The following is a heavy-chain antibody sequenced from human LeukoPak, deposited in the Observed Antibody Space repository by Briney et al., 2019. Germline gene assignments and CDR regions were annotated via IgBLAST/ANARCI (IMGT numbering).Heavy chain of an antibody. J-gene: IGHJ6*02. V-gene: IGHV3-15*01. Sequence: GGSLRLSCAASGFTFSNAWMSWVRQAPAKGLEWVGRIKSKTDGGTTDYAATVKGRFTISRDDSKNTLYLQMNSLRTEDTAVYYCTTAHQQMLGMDVWGQGTTVTVSS. D-gene: IGHD6-13*01. CDR2: IKSKTDGGTT. CDR1: GFTFSNAW. CDR3: TTAHQQMLGMDV.